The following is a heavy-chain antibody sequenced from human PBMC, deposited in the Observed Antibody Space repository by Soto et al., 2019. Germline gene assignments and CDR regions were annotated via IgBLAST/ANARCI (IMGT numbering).Heavy chain of an antibody. J-gene: IGHJ4*02. CDR2: IFYDGTT. CDR3: ARGPGGFGEFSLDY. CDR1: GGSVNSDTYY. V-gene: IGHV4-31*03. Sequence: SETLSLTCTVSGGSVNSDTYYWNWIRQHPGKGLEWIGYIFYDGTTYYNPSLKSRVSISVDTSQNQFSLKVNSMTAADTAVYYCARGPGGFGEFSLDYWGQGTLVTVSS. D-gene: IGHD3-10*01.